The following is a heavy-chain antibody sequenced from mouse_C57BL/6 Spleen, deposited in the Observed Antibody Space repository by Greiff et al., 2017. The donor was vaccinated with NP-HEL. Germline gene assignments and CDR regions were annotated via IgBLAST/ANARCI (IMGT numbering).Heavy chain of an antibody. V-gene: IGHV1-4*01. CDR1: GYTFTSYT. Sequence: QVQLQQSGAELARPGASVKMSCKASGYTFTSYTMHWVKQRPGQGLEWIGYINPSSGYTKYNQKFKDKATLTADKSSSTAYMQLSSLTSEDSAVYYCARDGIPDWYFDVWGTGTTVTVSS. CDR3: ARDGIPDWYFDV. CDR2: INPSSGYT. J-gene: IGHJ1*03. D-gene: IGHD2-3*01.